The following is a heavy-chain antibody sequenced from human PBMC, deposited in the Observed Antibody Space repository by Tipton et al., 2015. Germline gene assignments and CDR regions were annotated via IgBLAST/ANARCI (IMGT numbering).Heavy chain of an antibody. J-gene: IGHJ4*02. V-gene: IGHV3-11*01. Sequence: SLRLSCAAPEFTFSDYHMSWIRQPPGKGLEWVSYISAGGVSVFYADSVKGRFTISRDNAKSSLSLQMNSLRVEDTAVYYCARDRWPLTSGGYFDSWGQGTLVTVSS. CDR3: ARDRWPLTSGGYFDS. CDR2: ISAGGVSV. CDR1: EFTFSDYH. D-gene: IGHD6-19*01.